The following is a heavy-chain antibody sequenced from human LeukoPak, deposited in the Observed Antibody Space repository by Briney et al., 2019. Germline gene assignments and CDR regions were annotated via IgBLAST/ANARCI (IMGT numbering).Heavy chain of an antibody. CDR3: TTDGVGVEGATYDN. J-gene: IGHJ4*02. CDR2: IKAKAHGGTI. CDR1: GFTFINAW. V-gene: IGHV3-15*01. Sequence: PGGSLRLSCAASGFTFINAWMAWVRQAPGKGLEWVGRIKAKAHGGTIEYAAPVKGRFTISRDDSKNTLYLQMNSLRTEDTAVYYCTTDGVGVEGATYDNWGQGTLVSVSS. D-gene: IGHD1-26*01.